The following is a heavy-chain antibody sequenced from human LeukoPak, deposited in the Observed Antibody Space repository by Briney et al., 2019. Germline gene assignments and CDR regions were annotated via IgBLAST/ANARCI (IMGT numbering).Heavy chain of an antibody. CDR3: AKEILDSRQSANY. Sequence: PGGSLRLSCAASGFTFSSYAMSWVRQAPGKGLEWVSAISGSGGSTYYADSVKGRFTISRDNSKNTLYLQMNSLRDEDTAVYYSAKEILDSRQSANYWGEGTLVTVSS. J-gene: IGHJ4*02. CDR1: GFTFSSYA. D-gene: IGHD3-3*01. V-gene: IGHV3-23*01. CDR2: ISGSGGST.